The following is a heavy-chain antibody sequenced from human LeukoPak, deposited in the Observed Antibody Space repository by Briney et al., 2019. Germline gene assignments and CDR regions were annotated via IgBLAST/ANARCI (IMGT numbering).Heavy chain of an antibody. V-gene: IGHV3-53*04. Sequence: GGSLRLSCAASGFTVSSNYMSWVRQAPGKGLEWVSVIYSGGSTYYADSVKGRFTISGHNSKNTLYLQMNSLRAEDTAVYYCARNEWLGYFDYWGQGTLVTVSS. CDR3: ARNEWLGYFDY. CDR1: GFTVSSNY. D-gene: IGHD5-12*01. CDR2: IYSGGST. J-gene: IGHJ4*02.